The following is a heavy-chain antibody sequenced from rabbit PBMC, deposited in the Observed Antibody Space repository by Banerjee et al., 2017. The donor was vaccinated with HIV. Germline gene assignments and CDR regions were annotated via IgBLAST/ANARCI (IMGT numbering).Heavy chain of an antibody. Sequence: QEQLEESGGGLVKPEGSLTLTCTASGWSFSSYGYMCWVRQAPGKGLEWIACIYAGSYGTTYYASWAKGRFTISKTSSTTVTLQMTSLTAADTATYFCARGSAYAGAGYALWGPGTLVTVS. CDR3: ARGSAYAGAGYAL. V-gene: IGHV1S45*01. CDR2: IYAGSYGTT. J-gene: IGHJ4*01. D-gene: IGHD4-2*01. CDR1: GWSFSSYGY.